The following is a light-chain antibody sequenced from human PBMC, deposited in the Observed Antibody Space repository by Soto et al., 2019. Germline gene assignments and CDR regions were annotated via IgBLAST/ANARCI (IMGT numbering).Light chain of an antibody. J-gene: IGKJ1*01. CDR1: QSISSY. Sequence: DIQMTQSPSSLSASVGDRVTITCRASQSISSYLNWYQQKPGKAPKLLIYAASSLQSGVPSRFSGSGSGAEFTLTIGSPKREDFATYYWLMSYNSWTFGQGTKWEI. CDR2: AAS. V-gene: IGKV1-39*01. CDR3: LMSYNSWT.